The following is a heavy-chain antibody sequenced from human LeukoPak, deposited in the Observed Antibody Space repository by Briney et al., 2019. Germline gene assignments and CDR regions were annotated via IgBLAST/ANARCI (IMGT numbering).Heavy chain of an antibody. CDR2: MNPKSGNT. D-gene: IGHD1-1*01. CDR1: GYTFNSDD. CDR3: ATVTALERQDYYYYYMDV. J-gene: IGHJ6*03. Sequence: ASVKVSCKASGYTFNSDDIHWVRQAPGQGLEWMGWMNPKSGNTDYAQQFQGRVTMTEDTSTDTAYMELSSLRSEDTAVYYCATVTALERQDYYYYYMDVWGKGTTVTISS. V-gene: IGHV1-8*01.